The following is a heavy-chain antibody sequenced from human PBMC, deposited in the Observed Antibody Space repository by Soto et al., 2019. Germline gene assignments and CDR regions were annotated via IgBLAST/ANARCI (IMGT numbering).Heavy chain of an antibody. CDR2: INDSGNI. Sequence: QVQLQQWGAGLLKASETLSLTCAVYGGSFSGYQWSWIRQTPGKGLEWIGEINDSGNINYNPSLKSRVTILVDTAKKQLSLKLSSVTAADTAVYYCARGLILWFGELSRRGGYYYYMDVWGKGTTVTVSS. V-gene: IGHV4-34*01. CDR1: GGSFSGYQ. J-gene: IGHJ6*03. CDR3: ARGLILWFGELSRRGGYYYYMDV. D-gene: IGHD3-10*01.